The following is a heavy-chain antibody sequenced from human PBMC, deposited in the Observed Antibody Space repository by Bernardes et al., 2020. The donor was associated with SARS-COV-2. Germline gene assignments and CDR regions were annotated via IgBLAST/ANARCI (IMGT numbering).Heavy chain of an antibody. D-gene: IGHD5-12*01. Sequence: GGSLRLSCAASGFTFSSYWMSWVRQAPGKGLEWVANIKQDGSEKYYVDSVKGRFTISRDNAKNSLYLQMNSLRAEDTAVYYCARAIGDSGYDWRIGDYYYYGMDVWGQGTTVTVSS. CDR1: GFTFSSYW. J-gene: IGHJ6*02. CDR2: IKQDGSEK. V-gene: IGHV3-7*01. CDR3: ARAIGDSGYDWRIGDYYYYGMDV.